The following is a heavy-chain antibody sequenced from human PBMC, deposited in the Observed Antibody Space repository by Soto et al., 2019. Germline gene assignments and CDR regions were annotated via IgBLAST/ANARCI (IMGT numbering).Heavy chain of an antibody. J-gene: IGHJ6*02. D-gene: IGHD5-18*01. Sequence: GGSLRLSCAASGLTFSSYAMHWVRQAPGKGLEWVAVISYDGSNKYYADSVKGRFTISRDNSKNTLYLQMNSLRAEDTAVYYCARVDTAMVRYGMDVWGQGTTVTVSS. CDR2: ISYDGSNK. CDR3: ARVDTAMVRYGMDV. CDR1: GLTFSSYA. V-gene: IGHV3-30-3*01.